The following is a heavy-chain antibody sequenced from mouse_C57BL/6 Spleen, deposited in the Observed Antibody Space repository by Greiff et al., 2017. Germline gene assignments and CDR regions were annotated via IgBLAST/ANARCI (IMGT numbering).Heavy chain of an antibody. V-gene: IGHV5-4*01. Sequence: VQLKESGGGLVKPGGSLKLSCAASGFTFSSYAMSWVRQTPEKRLEWVATISDGGSYTYYPDNVKGRFTISRDNAKNNLYLQMSHLKSEDTAMYYCARDHGNYYGSSYGYFDVWGTGTTVTVSS. CDR2: ISDGGSYT. J-gene: IGHJ1*03. CDR3: ARDHGNYYGSSYGYFDV. CDR1: GFTFSSYA. D-gene: IGHD1-1*01.